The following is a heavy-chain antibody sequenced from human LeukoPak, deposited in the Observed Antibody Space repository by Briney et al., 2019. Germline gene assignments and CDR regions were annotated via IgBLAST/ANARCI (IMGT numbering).Heavy chain of an antibody. CDR1: GFTFSSYW. CDR3: ARGGRKGSFDD. Sequence: GGSLRLSCAASGFTFSSYWMSWVRQAPGKGLEWVANLKQDGGDKYYVDSVKGRFTISRDNAKNSLYLQMNSLRAEDTAVYYCARGGRKGSFDDWGQGTPVTVSS. CDR2: LKQDGGDK. V-gene: IGHV3-7*01. J-gene: IGHJ4*02.